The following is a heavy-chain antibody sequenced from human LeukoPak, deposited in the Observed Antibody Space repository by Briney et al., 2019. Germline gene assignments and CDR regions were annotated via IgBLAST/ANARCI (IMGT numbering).Heavy chain of an antibody. CDR1: GFTFSSYW. J-gene: IGHJ4*02. V-gene: IGHV3-7*01. D-gene: IGHD3-3*01. CDR3: ARVGRFLEWLSPFDY. CDR2: IKQDGSEK. Sequence: GGALRLSCEVSGFTFSSYWMSWVGQAPGKGLEGVAHIKQDGSEKYYVDSVKGRFTISRDNAKNSLYLQMNSLRAEDTAVYYCARVGRFLEWLSPFDYWGQGTLVTVSS.